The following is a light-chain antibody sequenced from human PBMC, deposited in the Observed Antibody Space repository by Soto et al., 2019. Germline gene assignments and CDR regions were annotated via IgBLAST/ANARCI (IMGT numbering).Light chain of an antibody. J-gene: IGKJ2*01. Sequence: DIVMTQSPDSLAVSLGERATINCKSSQSVLYSSNNKNYLAWYQQKPGQPPKLLIYWASTRESGVPDRFSGSGSETDFTLTISRLQAEDVAVYYCQQYYSTPVTFGQGTKLEIK. CDR2: WAS. CDR1: QSVLYSSNNKNY. CDR3: QQYYSTPVT. V-gene: IGKV4-1*01.